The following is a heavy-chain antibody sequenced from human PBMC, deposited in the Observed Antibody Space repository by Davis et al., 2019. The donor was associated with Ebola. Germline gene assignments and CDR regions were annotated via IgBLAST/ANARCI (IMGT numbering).Heavy chain of an antibody. CDR1: GGTFSSYA. V-gene: IGHV1-69*13. Sequence: SVKVSCKASGGTFSSYAISWVRQAPGQGLEWMGGIIPIVGTANYAQKFQGRVTITADESTSTAYMELSSLRSEDTAVYYCASLAGSPVFYYYYYYRDVWGKGTTVTVSS. D-gene: IGHD3-10*01. CDR3: ASLAGSPVFYYYYYYRDV. J-gene: IGHJ6*03. CDR2: IIPIVGTA.